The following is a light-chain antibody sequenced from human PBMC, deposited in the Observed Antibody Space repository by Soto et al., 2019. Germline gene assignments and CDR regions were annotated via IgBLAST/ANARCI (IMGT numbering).Light chain of an antibody. J-gene: IGLJ1*01. CDR1: SSNIEIDT. CDR2: NGN. V-gene: IGLV1-44*01. CDR3: AAWDDSLNGYV. Sequence: SALTQPPSASGTPGQRVTISCSGSSSNIEIDTVSWCQQIPGTAPKLLIYNGNQRPSGVPDRFSGSESGTSASLAISGLQSEDEADYYCAAWDDSLNGYVFGTGTKVTVL.